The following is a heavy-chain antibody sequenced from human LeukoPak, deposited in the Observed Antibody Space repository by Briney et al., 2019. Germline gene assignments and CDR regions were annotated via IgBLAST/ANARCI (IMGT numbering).Heavy chain of an antibody. Sequence: GGSLRLSCAASGFTFSSYGMHWVCQAPGKGLEWVAVISYDGSNKYYADSVKGRFTISRDNSKNTLYLQMNSLRAEDTAVYYCAKDKRPYYYDSSGPGRYGMDVWGQGTTVTVSS. J-gene: IGHJ6*02. CDR1: GFTFSSYG. CDR3: AKDKRPYYYDSSGPGRYGMDV. V-gene: IGHV3-30*18. D-gene: IGHD3-22*01. CDR2: ISYDGSNK.